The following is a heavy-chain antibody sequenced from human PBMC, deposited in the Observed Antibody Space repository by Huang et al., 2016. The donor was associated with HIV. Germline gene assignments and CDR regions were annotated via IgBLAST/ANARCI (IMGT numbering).Heavy chain of an antibody. CDR2: INHSGST. D-gene: IGHD1-1*01. J-gene: IGHJ3*02. CDR3: ARERMMSWLDDHDAFDI. Sequence: QVQLQQWGAGLLKPSETLSLTCAVYGGSFSGYYLSWIRQSPGKGLEWIGEINHSGSTKYHPSLKSRLTRSVDTSKNQFSLKLSSVTAADTAVYYCARERMMSWLDDHDAFDIWGQVTMVTVSS. V-gene: IGHV4-34*01. CDR1: GGSFSGYY.